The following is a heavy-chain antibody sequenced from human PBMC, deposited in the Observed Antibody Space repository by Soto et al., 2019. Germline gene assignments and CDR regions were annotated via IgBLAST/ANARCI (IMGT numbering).Heavy chain of an antibody. CDR2: ISFNGKNT. D-gene: IGHD3-16*01. Sequence: GASLRLSSASSGFTFSAYGMHWVRQAPGKGLEWVTFISFNGKNTDYADSVKGRFTVSRDNARNTLYLQMNSLRAEDTAVYYCADIGGYDSVGGAYWGQGALVTVSS. V-gene: IGHV3-30*03. CDR1: GFTFSAYG. CDR3: ADIGGYDSVGGAY. J-gene: IGHJ4*02.